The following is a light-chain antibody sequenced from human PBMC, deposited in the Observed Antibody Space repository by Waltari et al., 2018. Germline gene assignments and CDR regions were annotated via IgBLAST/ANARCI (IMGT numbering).Light chain of an antibody. Sequence: EIVLSQSPGTMSLSPGERATLSCSASQSVRSSYLAWYQQKPGLAPRLLIYGASSRATGIPDRFSGSGSGTDFTLTISRLEPEDFAVYYCQQYCSSPYTFGQGTKLEIK. V-gene: IGKV3-20*01. CDR1: QSVRSSY. CDR2: GAS. J-gene: IGKJ2*01. CDR3: QQYCSSPYT.